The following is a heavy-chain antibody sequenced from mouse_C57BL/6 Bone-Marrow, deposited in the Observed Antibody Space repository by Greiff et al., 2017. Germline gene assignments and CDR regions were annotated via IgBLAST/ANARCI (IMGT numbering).Heavy chain of an antibody. CDR1: GYTFTSYW. Sequence: QVQLKQPGAELVKPGASVKLSCKASGYTFTSYWMHWVKQRPGRGLEWIGRIDPNSGGTKYNEKFKSKATLTVDKPSSTAYMQLSSLTSEDSAVFYCARSFYSTFAYWGQGTLVTVSA. CDR2: IDPNSGGT. D-gene: IGHD2-5*01. CDR3: ARSFYSTFAY. J-gene: IGHJ3*01. V-gene: IGHV1-72*01.